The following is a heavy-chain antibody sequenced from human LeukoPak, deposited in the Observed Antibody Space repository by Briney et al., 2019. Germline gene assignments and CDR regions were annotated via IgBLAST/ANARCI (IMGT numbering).Heavy chain of an antibody. V-gene: IGHV3-11*04. CDR1: GFTFSDYY. Sequence: GGSLRLSCAASGFTFSDYYMSWIRQAPGKGLEWVSYISSGGSTIYYADSVKGRFTISRDNAKNSLYLQMDSLRADDTAVYYCARGRGYSISSDAFDIWGQGTMVTVSS. D-gene: IGHD6-6*01. CDR2: ISSGGSTI. CDR3: ARGRGYSISSDAFDI. J-gene: IGHJ3*02.